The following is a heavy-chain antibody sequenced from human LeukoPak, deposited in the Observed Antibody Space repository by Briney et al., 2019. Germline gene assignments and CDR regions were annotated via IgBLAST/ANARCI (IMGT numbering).Heavy chain of an antibody. CDR3: AKAYGSGSYGSISDY. J-gene: IGHJ4*02. CDR1: GFTFSSYA. V-gene: IGHV3-23*01. D-gene: IGHD3-10*01. CDR2: ISGSGGST. Sequence: PGGSLRLSCAASGFTFSSYAMSWVRQAPGKGLEWVSAISGSGGSTYYADSVKGRFTISRDNSKNTLYLQMNSLRAEDTAVYYCAKAYGSGSYGSISDYWGQGTLVTVSS.